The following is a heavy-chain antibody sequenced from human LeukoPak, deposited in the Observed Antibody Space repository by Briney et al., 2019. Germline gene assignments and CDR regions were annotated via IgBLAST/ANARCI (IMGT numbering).Heavy chain of an antibody. D-gene: IGHD2-2*01. Sequence: PGGSLRLSCAASGFTFSSYSMHWVRQAPGKGLEWVAVISYDGDNKYYTDSVKGRFTISRDSSKNTLYLQMNSLGAEDTAVYYCAKLDSTIDYWGQGTLVTVSS. V-gene: IGHV3-30*18. CDR1: GFTFSSYS. J-gene: IGHJ4*02. CDR2: ISYDGDNK. CDR3: AKLDSTIDY.